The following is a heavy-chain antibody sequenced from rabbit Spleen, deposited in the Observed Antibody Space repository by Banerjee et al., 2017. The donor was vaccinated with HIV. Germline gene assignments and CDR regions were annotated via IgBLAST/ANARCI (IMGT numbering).Heavy chain of an antibody. Sequence: QEQLEESGGGLVKPGGTLTLTCTASGIDFSTYWICWVRQAPGKGLEWIACIYAGSGGSTYYASWAKGRFTISKASSTTVTLQMTSLTAADTATYFCARDGNTNNWNNFNLWGPGTLVTVS. CDR1: GIDFSTYW. CDR2: IYAGSGGST. CDR3: ARDGNTNNWNNFNL. D-gene: IGHD1-1*01. J-gene: IGHJ4*01. V-gene: IGHV1S45*01.